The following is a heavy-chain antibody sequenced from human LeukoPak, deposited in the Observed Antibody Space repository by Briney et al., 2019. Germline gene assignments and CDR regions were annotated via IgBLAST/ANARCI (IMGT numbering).Heavy chain of an antibody. D-gene: IGHD1-1*01. CDR1: GGSISSYY. J-gene: IGHJ4*02. CDR2: IYTSGST. CDR3: ARGGTGRTRITFDY. V-gene: IGHV4-4*07. Sequence: SETLSLTCTVSGGSISSYYWSWIRQPAGKGLEWIGRIYTSGSTNYNPSLKSRVTISVDTSKNQFSLKLSSVTAADTAVYYCARGGTGRTRITFDYWGQGTLVTVSS.